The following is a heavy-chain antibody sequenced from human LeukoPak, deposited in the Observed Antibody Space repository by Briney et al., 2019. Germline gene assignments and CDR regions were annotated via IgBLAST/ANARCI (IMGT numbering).Heavy chain of an antibody. CDR3: AKDRWGDGY. Sequence: GGSLRLSCAASGFTFSRYAVSWVRQAPGKGLEWVSAISDSGDSTYYADSVKGRVTISRDNSKNTLYLQINSLTADDTAVYYCAKDRWGDGYWGQGTLVTVSS. D-gene: IGHD5-24*01. V-gene: IGHV3-23*01. J-gene: IGHJ4*02. CDR2: ISDSGDST. CDR1: GFTFSRYA.